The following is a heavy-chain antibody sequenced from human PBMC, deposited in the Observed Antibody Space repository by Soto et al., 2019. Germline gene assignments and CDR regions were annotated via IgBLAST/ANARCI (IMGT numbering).Heavy chain of an antibody. Sequence: SVKVSCKASGYTFTSYDINWVRQAPGQGLEWMGGIIPIFGTANYAQKFQGRVTITADESTSTAYMELSSLRSEDTAVYYCARDGKSTRGIYYYYGMEVRGQGTTVTVPS. D-gene: IGHD6-13*01. CDR1: GYTFTSYD. CDR2: IIPIFGTA. CDR3: ARDGKSTRGIYYYYGMEV. V-gene: IGHV1-69*13. J-gene: IGHJ6*02.